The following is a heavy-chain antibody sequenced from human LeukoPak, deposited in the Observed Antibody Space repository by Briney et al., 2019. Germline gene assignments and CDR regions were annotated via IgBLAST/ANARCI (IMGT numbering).Heavy chain of an antibody. CDR2: IYTSGST. CDR1: GGPINSHY. CDR3: ASANTRSGYYSFDY. J-gene: IGHJ4*02. V-gene: IGHV4-4*07. D-gene: IGHD3-22*01. Sequence: SETLSLTCTVSGGPINSHYWTWIRQPAGKGLEWIGRIYTSGSTNYNPSLKSRVTMSVDTSKNQFSLKLGSVTAADTAVYYCASANTRSGYYSFDYWGQGTLVTVSS.